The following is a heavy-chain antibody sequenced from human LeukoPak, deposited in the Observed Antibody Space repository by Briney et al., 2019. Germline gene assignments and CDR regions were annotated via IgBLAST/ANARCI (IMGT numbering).Heavy chain of an antibody. CDR2: INHSGST. V-gene: IGHV4-34*01. CDR3: ATWFGELFRDAFDI. Sequence: SETLSLTCAVYGGSFSGYCWSWIRQPPGKGLEWIGEINHSGSTNYNPSPKSRVTISADTSKNQFSLKLSSVTAADTAVYYCATWFGELFRDAFDIWGQGTMVTVSS. J-gene: IGHJ3*02. D-gene: IGHD3-10*01. CDR1: GGSFSGYC.